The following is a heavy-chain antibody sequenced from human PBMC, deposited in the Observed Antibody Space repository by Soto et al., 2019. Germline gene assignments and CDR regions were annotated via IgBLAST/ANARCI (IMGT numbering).Heavy chain of an antibody. CDR3: ATEGVFNDTTRPHDVFDG. J-gene: IGHJ3*01. CDR2: ISAYNGNT. Sequence: ASVKVSCKASGYTFTSYGISWVRQAPGQGLEWMGWISAYNGNTNYAQKLQGRVTMTTDTSTSTAYMELRSLRSDDTAVYFCATEGVFNDTTRPHDVFDGWGRGTMVTVSS. V-gene: IGHV1-18*01. D-gene: IGHD3-22*01. CDR1: GYTFTSYG.